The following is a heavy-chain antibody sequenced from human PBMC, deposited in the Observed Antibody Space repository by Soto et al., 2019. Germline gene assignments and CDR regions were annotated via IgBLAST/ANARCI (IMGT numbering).Heavy chain of an antibody. J-gene: IGHJ5*02. D-gene: IGHD2-2*01. Sequence: SETLSLTCSFSGDSVTSHYLTWIRQSPEKGLEWIGYMHYTGFSHYNPSLKSRLTISVDTSKNQFTLRLTSVTAADTAVYYCASLYCTRTSCYVNPWGQGTLVTVSS. V-gene: IGHV4-59*02. CDR2: MHYTGFS. CDR1: GDSVTSHY. CDR3: ASLYCTRTSCYVNP.